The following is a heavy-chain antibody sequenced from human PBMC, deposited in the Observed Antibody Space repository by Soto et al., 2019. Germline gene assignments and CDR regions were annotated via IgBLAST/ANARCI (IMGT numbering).Heavy chain of an antibody. CDR3: ARDLGYDYVWGRFDAFDI. V-gene: IGHV3-33*01. CDR2: IWCDGSNK. Sequence: QVQLVESGGGVVQPGRSLRLSCAASGFTFSSYGMHWVRQAPGKGLEWVAVIWCDGSNKYYADSVKGRFTISRDNSKNTLYLQMNSLRAEDTAVYYCARDLGYDYVWGRFDAFDIWGQGTMVTVSS. D-gene: IGHD3-16*01. J-gene: IGHJ3*02. CDR1: GFTFSSYG.